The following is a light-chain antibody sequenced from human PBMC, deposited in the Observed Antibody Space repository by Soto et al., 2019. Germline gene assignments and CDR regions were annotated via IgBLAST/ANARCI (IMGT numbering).Light chain of an antibody. CDR3: HHFGISPAT. V-gene: IGKV3-20*01. CDR2: DAS. J-gene: IGKJ1*01. Sequence: EIVLTQSPGTLSLSPGERATLSCRASQSVGGNYLAWHQQKTGQAPRILIYDASSRPADIPNRFSGSGFGTDFTLSISRLEPKDFEINFCHHFGISPATFAQGTK. CDR1: QSVGGNY.